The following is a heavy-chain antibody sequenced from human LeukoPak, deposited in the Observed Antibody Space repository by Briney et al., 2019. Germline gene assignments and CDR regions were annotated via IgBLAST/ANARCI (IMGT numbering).Heavy chain of an antibody. V-gene: IGHV4-59*01. CDR2: IQDSGCT. D-gene: IGHD6-19*01. CDR1: GGSIRSYF. CDR3: ARGVFSAFFDY. J-gene: IGHJ4*02. Sequence: SESVSLTCSVSGGSIRSYFWSWIRQSPGKGLEWIAYIQDSGCTEYKPSLKSRVTISVDTSKNQMSLRLSSVTPADTAVYYCARGVFSAFFDYWGQGTLVTVSS.